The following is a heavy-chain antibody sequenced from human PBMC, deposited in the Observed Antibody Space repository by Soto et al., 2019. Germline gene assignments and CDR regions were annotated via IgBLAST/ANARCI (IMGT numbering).Heavy chain of an antibody. D-gene: IGHD2-2*01. J-gene: IGHJ3*01. V-gene: IGHV1-69*08. CDR1: RGMFSSYT. Sequence: QVQLVQSGAEVKKPGSSVKVSCEVSRGMFSSYTISWVRQAPGQGLEWMGRIFPLLGVADFAQKFQGRLTITADTSTNLSYIELRSLRADDTAVYYCAREGEGGEVVPAAMRVDPFDFWGHGTMVTVSS. CDR2: IFPLLGVA. CDR3: AREGEGGEVVPAAMRVDPFDF.